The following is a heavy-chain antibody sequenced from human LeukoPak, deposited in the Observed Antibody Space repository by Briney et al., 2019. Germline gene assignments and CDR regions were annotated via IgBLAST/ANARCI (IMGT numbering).Heavy chain of an antibody. D-gene: IGHD3-22*01. V-gene: IGHV3-9*01. CDR2: ISWNSGSI. CDR1: GFTFDDYA. J-gene: IGHJ4*02. Sequence: PGGSLRLSCAASGFTFDDYAMHWVRQAPGKGLEWVSGISWNSGSIGYADSVKGRFTISRDNAKNSLYLQMNSLRAEDTALYYCAKGYFYDNRWYPLDYWGQGTLVTVFS. CDR3: AKGYFYDNRWYPLDY.